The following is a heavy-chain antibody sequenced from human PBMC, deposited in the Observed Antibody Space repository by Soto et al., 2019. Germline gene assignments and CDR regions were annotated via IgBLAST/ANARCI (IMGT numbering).Heavy chain of an antibody. Sequence: LRLSCAATGFTFSSYAMSWVRQAPGKGLEWVSVISGSGGGTYYADSVKGRFTISRDNSEKMVFLQMNSLRSDDTAIYYCAKDGPHFDVDVWGQGTTVTVSS. CDR2: ISGSGGGT. CDR3: AKDGPHFDVDV. D-gene: IGHD3-9*01. J-gene: IGHJ6*02. V-gene: IGHV3-23*01. CDR1: GFTFSSYA.